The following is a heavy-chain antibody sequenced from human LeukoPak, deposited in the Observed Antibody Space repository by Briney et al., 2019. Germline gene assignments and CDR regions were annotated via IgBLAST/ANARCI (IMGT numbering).Heavy chain of an antibody. CDR2: MYHSGST. V-gene: IGHV4-38-2*01. D-gene: IGHD5-12*01. J-gene: IGHJ4*02. CDR1: GYSISSGYC. CDR3: ARLAQGGSKTYYFDY. Sequence: SETLSLTCAVSGYSISSGYCWGWVRQPPGKGLEWIGSMYHSGSTYYNPSLKSRVTISLDTSKNQFSLKLSSVTAADTAVYYCARLAQGGSKTYYFDYWGQGTLVTVSS.